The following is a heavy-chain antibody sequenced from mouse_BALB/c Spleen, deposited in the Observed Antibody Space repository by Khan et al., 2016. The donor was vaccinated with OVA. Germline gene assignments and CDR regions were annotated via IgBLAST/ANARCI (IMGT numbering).Heavy chain of an antibody. CDR1: GFTFNTYA. CDR3: GRQGYGYSWFVY. D-gene: IGHD2-2*01. V-gene: IGHV10-1*02. CDR2: IKNKSNNYAT. J-gene: IGHJ3*01. Sequence: EVQLVESGGGLLQPKGSLKLSCAASGFTFNTYAMNWVRQAPGKGLEWVARIKNKSNNYATYYADSVKARFTISRDDSQSMLYLQMNNVKTEDTVMYYCGRQGYGYSWFVYWGQGTLVTVSA.